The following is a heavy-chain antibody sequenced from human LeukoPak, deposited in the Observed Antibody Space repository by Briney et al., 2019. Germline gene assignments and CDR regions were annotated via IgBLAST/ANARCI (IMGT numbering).Heavy chain of an antibody. D-gene: IGHD2/OR15-2a*01. CDR2: ISSYGGST. J-gene: IGHJ4*02. Sequence: PGGSLRLSCSASGFTFRNYGMHWVRQAPGKGLEYVSTISSYGGSTYYADLVKGRFTISRDNSKNTLYLQMSSLRAEDTAVYYCAKKDNGNYFNFDYWGQGTLVTVSS. CDR1: GFTFRNYG. CDR3: AKKDNGNYFNFDY. V-gene: IGHV3-64D*09.